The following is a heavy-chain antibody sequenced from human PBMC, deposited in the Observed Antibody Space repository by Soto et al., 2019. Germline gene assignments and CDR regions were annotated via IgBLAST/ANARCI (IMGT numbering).Heavy chain of an antibody. V-gene: IGHV3-30*18. CDR3: AKDLITMIVVALNYGMDV. CDR1: GFTFSSYG. D-gene: IGHD3-22*01. J-gene: IGHJ6*02. CDR2: ISYDGSNK. Sequence: GGSLRLSCAASGFTFSSYGMHWVRQAPGKGLEWVAVISYDGSNKYYADSVKGRFTISRGNSKNTLYLQMNSLRAEDTAVYYCAKDLITMIVVALNYGMDVWGQGTTVTVSS.